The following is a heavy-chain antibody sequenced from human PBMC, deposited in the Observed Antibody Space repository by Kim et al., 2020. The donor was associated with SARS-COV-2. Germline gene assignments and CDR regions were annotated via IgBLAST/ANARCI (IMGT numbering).Heavy chain of an antibody. D-gene: IGHD6-6*01. CDR3: ATIGEYSSSPDY. V-gene: IGHV3-74*01. CDR2: INSDGSST. CDR1: GFTFSSYW. Sequence: GGSLRLSCAASGFTFSSYWMHWVRQAPGKGLVWVSRINSDGSSTSYADSVKGRFTISRDNAKNTLYLQMNSLRAEDTAVYYCATIGEYSSSPDYWGQGTLVTVSS. J-gene: IGHJ4*02.